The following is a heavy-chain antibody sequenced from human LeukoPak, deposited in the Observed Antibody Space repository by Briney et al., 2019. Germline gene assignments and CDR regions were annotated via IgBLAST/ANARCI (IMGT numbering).Heavy chain of an antibody. V-gene: IGHV4-59*01. Sequence: SETLSLTCTVSGGSISSYYWSWIRQPPGEGLEWIGYIYYSGSTNYNPSLKSRVTISVDTSKNQFSLKLSSVTAADTAVYYCARGLYCSSTSCYVSWFDPWGQGTLVTVSS. CDR2: IYYSGST. CDR1: GGSISSYY. J-gene: IGHJ5*02. CDR3: ARGLYCSSTSCYVSWFDP. D-gene: IGHD2-2*01.